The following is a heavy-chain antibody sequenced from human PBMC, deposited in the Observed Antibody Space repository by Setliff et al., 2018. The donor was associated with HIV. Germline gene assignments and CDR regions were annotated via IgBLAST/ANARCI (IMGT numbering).Heavy chain of an antibody. CDR2: ISGGSDLK. D-gene: IGHD1-26*01. J-gene: IGHJ4*02. V-gene: IGHV3-48*01. CDR3: TRDAYAEVGSDY. CDR1: GFSFGTYS. Sequence: GGSLRLSCAASGFSFGTYSMNWVRQAPGKGLEWVSYISGGSDLKDYADSVKGRFTISRDNAKNSLSLQMNSLKTEDTAVYYCTRDAYAEVGSDYWGQGTLVTVSS.